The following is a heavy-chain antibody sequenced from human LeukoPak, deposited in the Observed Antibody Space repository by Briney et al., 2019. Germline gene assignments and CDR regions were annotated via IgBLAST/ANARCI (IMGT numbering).Heavy chain of an antibody. CDR3: ARDPPTVGLDY. CDR2: IYSGGST. Sequence: PGGSLRLSCAASGFTVSSNYMSWVRQAPGKGLEWVSVIYSGGSTYYADSVKGRFTIPRDNSKNTLYLQMNSLRAEDTAVYYCARDPPTVGLDYWGQGTLVTVSS. D-gene: IGHD4-23*01. J-gene: IGHJ4*02. CDR1: GFTVSSNY. V-gene: IGHV3-53*01.